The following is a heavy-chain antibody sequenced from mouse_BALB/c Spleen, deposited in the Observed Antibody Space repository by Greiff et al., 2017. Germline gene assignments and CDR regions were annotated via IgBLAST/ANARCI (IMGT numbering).Heavy chain of an antibody. CDR2: ISSGGSYT. J-gene: IGHJ3*01. CDR3: AGGGFAY. V-gene: IGHV5-9-3*01. Sequence: EVKLVESGGGLVKPGGSLKLSCAASGFTFSSYAMSWVRQTPEKRLEWVATISSGGSYTYYPDSVKGRFTISRDNAKNTLYLQMSSLRSEDTAMYYCAGGGFAYWGQGTLVTVSA. CDR1: GFTFSSYA.